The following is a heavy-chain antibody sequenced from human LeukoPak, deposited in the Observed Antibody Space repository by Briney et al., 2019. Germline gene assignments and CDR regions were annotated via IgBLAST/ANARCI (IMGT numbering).Heavy chain of an antibody. CDR1: GASISSYY. Sequence: SETLSLTCIVSGASISSYYWSWIRQPPGKGLEWIGYIYYSGSTNYNPSLKSRLTISVDTSKNQFSLKLSSVTAADAALYYRARHGPYTSGTYSFDYWGQGAQVTVSS. J-gene: IGHJ4*02. D-gene: IGHD3-10*01. CDR2: IYYSGST. V-gene: IGHV4-59*08. CDR3: ARHGPYTSGTYSFDY.